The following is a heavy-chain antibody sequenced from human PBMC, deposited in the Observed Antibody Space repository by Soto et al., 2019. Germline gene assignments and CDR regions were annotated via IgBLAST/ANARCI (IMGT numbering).Heavy chain of an antibody. V-gene: IGHV1-69*13. CDR1: GGTFSSYA. D-gene: IGHD1-26*01. CDR3: ARAQWEPPHYFDY. J-gene: IGHJ4*02. Sequence: PGPPVKVSCKAAGGTFSSYAISWVRQAPGQGLEWMGGIIPIFGTANYAQKFQGRVTITADESTSTAYMELSSLRSEDTAVYYCARAQWEPPHYFDYWGQGTLVTVSS. CDR2: IIPIFGTA.